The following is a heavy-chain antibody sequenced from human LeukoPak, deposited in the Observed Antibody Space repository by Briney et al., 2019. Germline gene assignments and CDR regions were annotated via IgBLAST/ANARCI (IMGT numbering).Heavy chain of an antibody. V-gene: IGHV1-24*01. D-gene: IGHD1-14*01. CDR2: FHPENGET. Sequence: GASVKVSCKVSGHTLLDLSIHWVRQAPGKGLEWMAGFHPENGETIYTQSFQGRVTITEDTSSDTAYMELSSLRSDDTAVYYCARAVRAIQIRRRYFDYWGQGTLVTVSS. CDR1: GHTLLDLS. CDR3: ARAVRAIQIRRRYFDY. J-gene: IGHJ4*02.